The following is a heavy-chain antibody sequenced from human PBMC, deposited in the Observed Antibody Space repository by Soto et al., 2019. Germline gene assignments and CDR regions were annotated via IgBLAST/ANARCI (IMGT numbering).Heavy chain of an antibody. V-gene: IGHV3-72*01. D-gene: IGHD3-10*02. CDR3: ATSASITNNRCSGFDF. CDR2: IRNRIYSFTT. Sequence: EVQLVESGGGLVQPGVSLRVSCAASGFTFSDHYMEWVRQAPGKGLEWVGRIRNRIYSFTTEYAASVKDRFTISRDNSRNSPSLQRNSLKTEDPAVYYCATSASITNNRCSGFDFWGQGTLVSVSS. CDR1: GFTFSDHY. J-gene: IGHJ4*02.